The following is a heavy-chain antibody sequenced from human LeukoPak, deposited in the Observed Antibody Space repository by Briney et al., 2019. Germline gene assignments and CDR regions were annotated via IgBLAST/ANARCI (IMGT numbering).Heavy chain of an antibody. Sequence: GGSLRLSCAASGFTFSSYSMNWVRQAPGKGLEWVSYISSSSSTIYYADSVKGRFTISRDNAKNSLYLQMNSLRAEDTAVYYCARVDWEGSGSYYFDYWGQGTLVTVSS. CDR2: ISSSSSTI. J-gene: IGHJ4*02. V-gene: IGHV3-48*01. CDR3: ARVDWEGSGSYYFDY. CDR1: GFTFSSYS. D-gene: IGHD1-26*01.